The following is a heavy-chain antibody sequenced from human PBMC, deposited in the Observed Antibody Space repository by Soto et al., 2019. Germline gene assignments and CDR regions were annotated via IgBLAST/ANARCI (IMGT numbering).Heavy chain of an antibody. J-gene: IGHJ5*02. CDR1: SGSIGNCDW. V-gene: IGHV4-4*02. Sequence: PSATRGRTCALLSGSIGNCDWSGRFSESAGLGLEWLGDTSHDGVPNYNPSLEGRVTISIDQSKNQFYLDLNSVTAADTAMYYCARNGDCTRPGCIVGWFDPGGPGTLVTVSS. D-gene: IGHD2-8*01. CDR2: TSHDGVP. CDR3: ARNGDCTRPGCIVGWFDP.